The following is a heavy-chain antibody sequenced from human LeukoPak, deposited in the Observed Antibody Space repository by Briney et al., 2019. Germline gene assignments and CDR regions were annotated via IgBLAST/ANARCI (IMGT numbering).Heavy chain of an antibody. Sequence: SETLSLTCGVAGGSFRGYYWTWIRQAPGKGLEWIGVTTHSGSSNYNPSLKSRVNIPVDMAKNQFSLTLSSVTAADTGEYYCARMWPGRIGGSLGSSDYWGQGTLVTVSS. CDR3: ARMWPGRIGGSLGSSDY. CDR1: GGSFRGYY. V-gene: IGHV4-34*01. CDR2: TTHSGSS. D-gene: IGHD1-26*01. J-gene: IGHJ4*02.